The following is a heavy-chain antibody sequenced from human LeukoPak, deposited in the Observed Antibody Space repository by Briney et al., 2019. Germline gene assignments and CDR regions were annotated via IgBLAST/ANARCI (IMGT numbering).Heavy chain of an antibody. CDR2: ISSSSSYI. V-gene: IGHV3-21*01. D-gene: IGHD4-23*01. CDR1: GFTFSSYS. CDR3: ARGPPYGGFDY. Sequence: PGGSLRLSCAASGFTFSSYSMNWVRQAPGKGLEWVSSISSSSSYIYYADSVKGRITISRDNAKNSLYLQMNSLRAEDTSVYYCARGPPYGGFDYWGQGTLVTVSS. J-gene: IGHJ4*02.